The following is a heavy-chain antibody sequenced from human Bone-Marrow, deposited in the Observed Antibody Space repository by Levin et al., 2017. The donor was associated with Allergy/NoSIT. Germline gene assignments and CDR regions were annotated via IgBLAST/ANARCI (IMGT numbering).Heavy chain of an antibody. CDR2: IYTSGTT. J-gene: IGHJ3*02. CDR1: GASVSSGTYY. V-gene: IGHV4-61*01. Sequence: SETLSLTCTVSGASVSSGTYYYWTWIRQSPGKGLEWIGYIYTSGTTNYNPSLESRVTISVDTSTNQFSLRLRSVTAADTAVYYCAREGDYGPGDAFDIWGQGTMVTVSS. D-gene: IGHD4-17*01. CDR3: AREGDYGPGDAFDI.